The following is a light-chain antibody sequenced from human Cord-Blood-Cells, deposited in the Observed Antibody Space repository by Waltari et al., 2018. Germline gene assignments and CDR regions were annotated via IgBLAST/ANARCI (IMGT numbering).Light chain of an antibody. CDR1: SSNIGSNY. V-gene: IGLV1-47*01. Sequence: QSVLTQPPSASGTPGQRVTTACSGSSSNIGSNYVYWYQQRPGTAPKLLIYRNKQRPSGVPDRFSGSKSGTSASLAISGLRSEDEADYYCAAWDDSLSGAVFGGGTQLTVL. CDR2: RNK. J-gene: IGLJ7*01. CDR3: AAWDDSLSGAV.